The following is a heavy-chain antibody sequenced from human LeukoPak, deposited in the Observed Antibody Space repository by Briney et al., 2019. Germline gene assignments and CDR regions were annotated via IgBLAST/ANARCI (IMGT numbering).Heavy chain of an antibody. CDR3: ARHRDYYYYGMDV. CDR1: GGSISSYY. J-gene: IGHJ6*02. Sequence: SETLSLTCTVSGGSISSYYWSWIRQPPGKGLEWIGYIYYSGSTNYNPSLKSRVTISVDTSKNQFSLKLSSVTATDTAVYYCARHRDYYYYGMDVWGQGTTVTVSS. CDR2: IYYSGST. V-gene: IGHV4-59*08.